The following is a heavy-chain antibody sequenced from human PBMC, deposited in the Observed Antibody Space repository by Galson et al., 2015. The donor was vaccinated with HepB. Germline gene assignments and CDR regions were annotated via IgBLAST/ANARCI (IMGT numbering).Heavy chain of an antibody. CDR3: AKGAVVGIVHWYFDL. Sequence: SLRLSCAASGFTVSSNLMTWVRQAPGKGLEWVSVICDCDRTHYADSVKGRFTISRDNPKNALYLQMNSLRAEDTAVYYCAKGAVVGIVHWYFDLWGRGTLVTVSS. CDR2: ICDCDRT. V-gene: IGHV3-53*01. CDR1: GFTVSSNL. J-gene: IGHJ2*01. D-gene: IGHD6-19*01.